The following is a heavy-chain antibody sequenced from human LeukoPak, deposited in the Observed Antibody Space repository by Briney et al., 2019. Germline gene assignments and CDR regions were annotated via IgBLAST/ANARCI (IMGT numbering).Heavy chain of an antibody. V-gene: IGHV3-9*01. J-gene: IGHJ4*02. CDR2: ISWNSGSI. Sequence: GGSLRLSCAASGFTFDDYAMHRVRQAPGKGLEWVSGISWNSGSIGYADSVKGRFTISRDNAKNSLYLQMNSLRAEDTALYYCAKAKYYDILTGGDYWGQGTLVTVSS. CDR3: AKAKYYDILTGGDY. CDR1: GFTFDDYA. D-gene: IGHD3-9*01.